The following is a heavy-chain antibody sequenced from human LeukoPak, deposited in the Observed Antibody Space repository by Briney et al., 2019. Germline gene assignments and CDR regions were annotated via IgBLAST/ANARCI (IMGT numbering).Heavy chain of an antibody. V-gene: IGHV3-21*01. CDR2: ISGSNSYI. D-gene: IGHD1-1*01. CDR1: GFTFSSYT. J-gene: IGHJ4*02. Sequence: PGGSLRLSCAASGFTFSSYTMHWIRQAPGKGLEWVSSISGSNSYIFYADSVKGRFTVSKDNAKDSLYLQMNSLRAEDTAVYYCARALTTLTYEGYWGQGTLVTVSS. CDR3: ARALTTLTYEGY.